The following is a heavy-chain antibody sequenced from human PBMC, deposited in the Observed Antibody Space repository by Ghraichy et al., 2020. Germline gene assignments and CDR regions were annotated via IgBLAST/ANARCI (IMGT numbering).Heavy chain of an antibody. D-gene: IGHD6-6*01. CDR1: GGSVSGDNCN. Sequence: SETLSLTCAVSGGSVSGDNCNWSWLRQPQGKELEWIGYIYYSRSNNYNPYRQSTVTISTDTTKNQFSLKLSSVTAADTDVYYCARVSSPRSPYYYGMDVWGQGTTVTVSS. V-gene: IGHV4-61*01. CDR2: IYYSRSN. J-gene: IGHJ6*02. CDR3: ARVSSPRSPYYYGMDV.